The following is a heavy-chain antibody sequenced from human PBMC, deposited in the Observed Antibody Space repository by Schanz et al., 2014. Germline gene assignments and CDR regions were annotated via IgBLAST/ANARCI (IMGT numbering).Heavy chain of an antibody. CDR1: GITFSSYG. D-gene: IGHD4-4*01. CDR3: ATRSYSYLDY. V-gene: IGHV3-30*02. J-gene: IGHJ4*02. CDR2: IRDDGSNK. Sequence: VQLLESGGALEQPGGSLRLSCAASGITFSSYGMHWVRQAPGKGLEWVAFIRDDGSNKYYADSVKGRFTISRDNSKNTLYVQMNSLRAEDTAVYYCATRSYSYLDYWGQGTLVTVSS.